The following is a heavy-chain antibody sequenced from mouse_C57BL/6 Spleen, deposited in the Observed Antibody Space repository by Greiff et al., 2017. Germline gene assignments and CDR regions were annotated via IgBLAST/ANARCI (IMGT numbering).Heavy chain of an antibody. Sequence: QVQLKQPGAELVKPGASVKLSCKASGYTFTSYWMHWVKQRPGQGLEWIGMIHPNSGSTNYNEKFKSKATLTVDKSSSTAYMQLSSLTSEDSAVYYCARGEPYYSNPFAYWGQGTLVTVSA. CDR1: GYTFTSYW. J-gene: IGHJ3*01. D-gene: IGHD2-5*01. V-gene: IGHV1-64*01. CDR3: ARGEPYYSNPFAY. CDR2: IHPNSGST.